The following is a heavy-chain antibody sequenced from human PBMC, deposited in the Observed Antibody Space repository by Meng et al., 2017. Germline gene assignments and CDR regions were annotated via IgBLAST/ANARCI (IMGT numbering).Heavy chain of an antibody. Sequence: QVQLVQAGSEWKELGASVKVSCKASGYTSSTNVRNWVRQAPGQGLEWMGWINTKTGKPTYAQGFTGRLAFSLDTSASTAFLQINSLKAEDTAVYYCARAHSSGWYSFFDYWGQGTLVTVSS. V-gene: IGHV7-4-1*02. D-gene: IGHD6-19*01. CDR3: ARAHSSGWYSFFDY. J-gene: IGHJ4*02. CDR1: GYTSSTNV. CDR2: INTKTGKP.